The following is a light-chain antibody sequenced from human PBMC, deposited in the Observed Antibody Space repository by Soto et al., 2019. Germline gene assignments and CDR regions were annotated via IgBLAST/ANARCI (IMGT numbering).Light chain of an antibody. CDR3: NSYTSKSSGV. V-gene: IGLV2-14*01. Sequence: QSVLTQPASVSGSPGPSITISCTGTSSDVGGYNYVSWYQQHPGKAPKLIISEVSNRPSGVSNRFSGSKSGNTASLTISGLQAEDEADYYCNSYTSKSSGVFGTGTKLTVL. CDR1: SSDVGGYNY. CDR2: EVS. J-gene: IGLJ1*01.